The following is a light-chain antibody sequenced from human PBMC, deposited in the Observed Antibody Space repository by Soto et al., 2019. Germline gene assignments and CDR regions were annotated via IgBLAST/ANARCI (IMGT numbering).Light chain of an antibody. Sequence: QPVLTQPPSASGTPGQRVTISCSGSSPNIGSNSVNWYQQLPGTAPKLLIYVNNQRPSGVPDRISGSKSGTSASLAISGLRSEDEADYYCAAWDDSLNGVVFGGGTKLTVL. CDR1: SPNIGSNS. V-gene: IGLV1-44*01. J-gene: IGLJ2*01. CDR2: VNN. CDR3: AAWDDSLNGVV.